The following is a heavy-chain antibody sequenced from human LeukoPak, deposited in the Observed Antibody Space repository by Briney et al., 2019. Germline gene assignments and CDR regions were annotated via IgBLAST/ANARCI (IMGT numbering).Heavy chain of an antibody. CDR2: INPNSGGT. CDR1: GYTFTGYY. V-gene: IGHV1-2*02. Sequence: ASVKVSCKASGYTFTGYYMHWVRQAPGQGLEWMGWINPNSGGTNYAQKFQGRVTMTRDASISTAYMELSRLRSDDTAVCYCARDYTTTTYYYGSGSSRSYGMDVWGQGTTVTVSS. D-gene: IGHD3-10*01. J-gene: IGHJ6*02. CDR3: ARDYTTTTYYYGSGSSRSYGMDV.